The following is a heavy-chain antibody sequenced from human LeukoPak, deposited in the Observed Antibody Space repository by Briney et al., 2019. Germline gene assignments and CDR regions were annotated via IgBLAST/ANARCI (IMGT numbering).Heavy chain of an antibody. CDR1: GYTFTSYW. V-gene: IGHV5-51*01. Sequence: GESLKISCKGSGYTFTSYWIGWVRQMPGKGLEWMGIIYPGDSDTRCSPSFQGQVAISADKSTSTAYLQWNSLKASDTAIYYCARRAAGSWWFDPWGQGTLVTVSS. CDR3: ARRAAGSWWFDP. J-gene: IGHJ5*02. CDR2: IYPGDSDT. D-gene: IGHD6-13*01.